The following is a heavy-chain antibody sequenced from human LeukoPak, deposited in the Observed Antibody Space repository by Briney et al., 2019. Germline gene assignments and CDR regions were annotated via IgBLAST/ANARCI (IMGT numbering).Heavy chain of an antibody. CDR2: INHSGST. CDR3: ARRGGIAAAGKHVGWFDP. V-gene: IGHV4-34*01. D-gene: IGHD6-13*01. CDR1: GGSFSGYY. Sequence: SETLSLTCAVYGGSFSGYYWGWIRQPPGKGLEWIGEINHSGSTNYNPSLKSRVTISVDTSKNQFSLKLSSVTAADTAVYYCARRGGIAAAGKHVGWFDPWGQGTLVTVSS. J-gene: IGHJ5*02.